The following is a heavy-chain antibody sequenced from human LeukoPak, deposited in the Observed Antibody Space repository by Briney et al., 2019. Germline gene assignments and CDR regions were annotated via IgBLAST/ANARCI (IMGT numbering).Heavy chain of an antibody. CDR3: ALSYYYDSSGYYDF. D-gene: IGHD3-22*01. Sequence: HPGGSLRLSCAASGFIVSSNYMTWVRQAPGKGLEWVSVIYSGGNTYYADSVKGRFTISRDNSKNTLYLQMNILRAEDTAVYYCALSYYYDSSGYYDFWGQGTLVTVSS. V-gene: IGHV3-53*01. CDR2: IYSGGNT. J-gene: IGHJ4*02. CDR1: GFIVSSNY.